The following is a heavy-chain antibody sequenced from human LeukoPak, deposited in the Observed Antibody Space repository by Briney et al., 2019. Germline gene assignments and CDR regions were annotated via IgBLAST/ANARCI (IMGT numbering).Heavy chain of an antibody. CDR2: ISYDGTNK. J-gene: IGHJ4*02. Sequence: GGSLRLSCAASGFTFSRYGMHWVRQAPGKGLEWVAVISYDGTNKYYADSVKGRFTISRDNSKNTLYLQMNSLRTDDTAVYYCAKFWTGVAATPAYWGQGTLVTVSS. D-gene: IGHD2-15*01. CDR1: GFTFSRYG. CDR3: AKFWTGVAATPAY. V-gene: IGHV3-30*18.